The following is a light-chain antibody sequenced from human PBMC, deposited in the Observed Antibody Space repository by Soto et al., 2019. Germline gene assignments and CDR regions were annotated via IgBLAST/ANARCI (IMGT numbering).Light chain of an antibody. CDR2: INNDGSH. J-gene: IGLJ2*01. CDR1: SGHFNYA. Sequence: QPVLTQSPSASASLGASVRLTCTLSSGHFNYAIAWHRQQPEKGPRYLMKINNDGSHIKGDGIPDRFSGSSSGTERYLTISSLQSEDEADYYCQTWDTGTVVFGGGTKVTVL. V-gene: IGLV4-69*01. CDR3: QTWDTGTVV.